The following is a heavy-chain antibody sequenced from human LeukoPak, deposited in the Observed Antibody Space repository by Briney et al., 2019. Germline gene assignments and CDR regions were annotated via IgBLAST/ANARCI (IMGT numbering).Heavy chain of an antibody. CDR2: VSSGGTTT. D-gene: IGHD5-24*01. CDR3: ARADRDGNKRFLD. J-gene: IGHJ4*02. Sequence: GGSLRLSCASSGFTFRSYSVIWVRQAPGKGLEWVSYVSSGGTTTYYADSVKGRFTISRDNGKNLVSLQMNSLRDEDTAVYYCARADRDGNKRFLDWGQGTLVTVSS. CDR1: GFTFRSYS. V-gene: IGHV3-48*02.